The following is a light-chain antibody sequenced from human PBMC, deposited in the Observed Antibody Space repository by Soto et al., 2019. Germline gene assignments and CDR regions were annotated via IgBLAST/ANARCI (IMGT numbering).Light chain of an antibody. J-gene: IGLJ2*01. Sequence: QSALTQPASVSGSPGQSITISCTGTSSDVGGYDYVCWYQQHAGEAPKLMIYDVSSRPSVVSNRFAGSKSGSTASLTISGLQAEEAADYYGNSYTSSTGVVFGSGTKLTVL. CDR1: SSDVGGYDY. V-gene: IGLV2-14*03. CDR3: NSYTSSTGVV. CDR2: DVS.